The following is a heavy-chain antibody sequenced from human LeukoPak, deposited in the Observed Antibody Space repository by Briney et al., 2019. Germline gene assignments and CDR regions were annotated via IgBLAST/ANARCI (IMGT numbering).Heavy chain of an antibody. CDR1: GASFTSAY. J-gene: IGHJ5*02. V-gene: IGHV4-34*01. CDR3: AGVLGTPGP. Sequence: PSETLSLTCAINGASFTSAYWNWIRQPPGKGLEWIGEINHAGTTSYNPSLKSRVTISVDMSKNQFSLNLTSVTAADTAVYYCAGVLGTPGPWGPGTLATVPS. D-gene: IGHD2-15*01. CDR2: INHAGTT.